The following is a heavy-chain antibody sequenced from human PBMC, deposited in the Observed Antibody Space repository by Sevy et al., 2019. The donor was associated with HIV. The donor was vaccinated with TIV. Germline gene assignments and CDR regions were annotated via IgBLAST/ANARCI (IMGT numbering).Heavy chain of an antibody. CDR2: IGYDGSDK. D-gene: IGHD1-26*01. CDR1: GFTFRNYG. V-gene: IGHV3-30*18. Sequence: GGSLRLSCIASGFTFRNYGIHWVRQAPGKGLDWVAVIGYDGSDKYYADSVKGRFTISRDNSKNTLFLQMNSLRVEDTAVYYCAKERGGSYIPYFYGMDVWGQGPGVTVSS. J-gene: IGHJ6*02. CDR3: AKERGGSYIPYFYGMDV.